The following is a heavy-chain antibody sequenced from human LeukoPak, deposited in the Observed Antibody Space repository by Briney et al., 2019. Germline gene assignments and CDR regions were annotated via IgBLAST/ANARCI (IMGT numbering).Heavy chain of an antibody. J-gene: IGHJ5*01. CDR3: ARGPRSSDT. CDR1: GGSINSYY. Sequence: SETLSLTCTVSGGSINSYYWSWIRRPPGKGLEGIGYIYYSGSTNYNPSLKSRVTISVDTSKNQFSLKGGAVTAAETAVYCWARGPRSSDTWGPGNLVTVSS. V-gene: IGHV4-59*01. CDR2: IYYSGST.